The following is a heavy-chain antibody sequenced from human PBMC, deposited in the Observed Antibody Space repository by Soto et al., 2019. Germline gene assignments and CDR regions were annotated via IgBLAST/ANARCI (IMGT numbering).Heavy chain of an antibody. D-gene: IGHD6-19*01. CDR2: VNPSGGTT. J-gene: IGHJ4*02. CDR1: GYIFTTSA. Sequence: QVQLVQSEAELKQPGAAVKISCKAYGYIFTTSAIHWVRQAPGQGLEWMGIVNPSGGTTTYAQKFRGRVTMTRDTYTTTVYMELSSLRFDDTSVYYCAREDQWLPDYWGQGTLVSVSS. V-gene: IGHV1-46*01. CDR3: AREDQWLPDY.